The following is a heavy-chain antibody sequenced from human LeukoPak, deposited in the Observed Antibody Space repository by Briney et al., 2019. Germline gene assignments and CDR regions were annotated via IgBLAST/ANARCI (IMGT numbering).Heavy chain of an antibody. Sequence: APVKVSCKASGYTFTGYYMHWVRQAPGQGLEWMGWINPNSGGTNYAQKFQGRVTMTRDTSISTAYMELSRLRSDDTAVYYCARSTYYYDSSGYYVRSDYWGQGTLVAVSS. D-gene: IGHD3-22*01. CDR3: ARSTYYYDSSGYYVRSDY. CDR1: GYTFTGYY. V-gene: IGHV1-2*02. J-gene: IGHJ4*02. CDR2: INPNSGGT.